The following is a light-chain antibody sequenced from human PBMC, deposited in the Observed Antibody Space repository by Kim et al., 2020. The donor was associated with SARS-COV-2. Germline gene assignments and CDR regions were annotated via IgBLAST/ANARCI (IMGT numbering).Light chain of an antibody. CDR2: GAS. J-gene: IGKJ1*01. CDR1: QSVGSCY. CDR3: QQYGTSPWT. Sequence: APRERATLSCMASQSVGSCYLAWYQQKSGQAPRLLICGASSRATGIPDRFRGSGSGTDFTLTISRLEPEDFAVYYCQQYGTSPWTFGQGTKVDI. V-gene: IGKV3-20*01.